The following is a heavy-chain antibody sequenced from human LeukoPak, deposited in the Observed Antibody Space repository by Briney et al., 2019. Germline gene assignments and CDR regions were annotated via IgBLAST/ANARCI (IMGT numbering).Heavy chain of an antibody. CDR3: ARAFDFWSGYYSVDY. D-gene: IGHD3-3*01. Sequence: PGGSLRLSCAASGFTFSSYGMNWVRQAPGKGLEWVSSISSSSSYIYYADSVKGRFTISRDNAKNSLYLQMNSLRAEDTAVYYCARAFDFWSGYYSVDYWGQGTLVTVSS. CDR2: ISSSSSYI. V-gene: IGHV3-21*01. CDR1: GFTFSSYG. J-gene: IGHJ4*02.